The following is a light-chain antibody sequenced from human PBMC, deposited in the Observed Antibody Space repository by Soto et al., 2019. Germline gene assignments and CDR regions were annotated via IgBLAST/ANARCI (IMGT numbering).Light chain of an antibody. V-gene: IGLV1-40*01. Sequence: QSVLTQPPSVSGAPGQRVTISCTGSSSNIGAGYDVHWYQHLPGTAPKLLIYGNNNRPSGVPDRFSGSKSGTSASLAITGLQAEDEADYYCQSYDSSLSGSHVVFGGGTQLTVL. CDR1: SSNIGAGYD. J-gene: IGLJ2*01. CDR2: GNN. CDR3: QSYDSSLSGSHVV.